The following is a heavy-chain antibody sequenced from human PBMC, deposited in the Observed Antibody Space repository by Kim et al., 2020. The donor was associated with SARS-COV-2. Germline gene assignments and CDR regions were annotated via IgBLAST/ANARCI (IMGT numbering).Heavy chain of an antibody. CDR2: IRGSGDST. V-gene: IGHV3-23*01. Sequence: GGSLRLSCAASGFTFSDYAMSWVRQAPGKGLECVSSIRGSGDSTYYADSVKGRFTISRDNSKSTLYLRMNSLRAEDTAVYYCATPYSSYWGQGTLVTVSS. J-gene: IGHJ4*02. CDR1: GFTFSDYA. CDR3: ATPYSSY. D-gene: IGHD2-21*01.